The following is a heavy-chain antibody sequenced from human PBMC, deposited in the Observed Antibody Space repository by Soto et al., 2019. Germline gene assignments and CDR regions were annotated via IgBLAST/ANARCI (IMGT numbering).Heavy chain of an antibody. V-gene: IGHV3-23*01. CDR3: AKSSYDFWSGYYTDFDY. J-gene: IGHJ4*02. Sequence: PGGSLRLSCAASGFTFSSYAMSWVRQAPGKGLEWVSAISGSGGSTYYADSVKGRFTISRDNSKNTLYLQMNSLRAEDTAVYYCAKSSYDFWSGYYTDFDYWGQGTLVTVSS. D-gene: IGHD3-3*01. CDR1: GFTFSSYA. CDR2: ISGSGGST.